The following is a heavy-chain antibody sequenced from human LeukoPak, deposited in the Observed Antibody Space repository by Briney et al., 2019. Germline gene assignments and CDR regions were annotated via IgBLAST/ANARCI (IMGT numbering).Heavy chain of an antibody. D-gene: IGHD6-13*01. CDR2: ISSSSSYI. CDR1: GFTFSSYS. Sequence: GGSLRLSCAASGFTFSSYSMNWVRQAPWKGLEWVSSISSSSSYIYYADSVKGRFTISRDNAKNSLYLQMNSLRAEDTAVYYCARLRLFIAAGDDAFDIWGQGTMVTVSS. V-gene: IGHV3-21*01. CDR3: ARLRLFIAAGDDAFDI. J-gene: IGHJ3*02.